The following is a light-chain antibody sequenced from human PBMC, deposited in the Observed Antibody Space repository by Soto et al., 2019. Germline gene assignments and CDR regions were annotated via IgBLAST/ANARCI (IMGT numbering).Light chain of an antibody. CDR1: QDINKV. J-gene: IGKJ2*01. V-gene: IGKV1-9*01. Sequence: IQVTQSPSSLSASVGYRFTLTCRASQDINKVLAWFQQTPGKAPKLLVYSASTLHSGVPSRFSGSGSGTDFALTISSLQPEDFATYYCQQLKTYPYTFGQGTRLDIK. CDR2: SAS. CDR3: QQLKTYPYT.